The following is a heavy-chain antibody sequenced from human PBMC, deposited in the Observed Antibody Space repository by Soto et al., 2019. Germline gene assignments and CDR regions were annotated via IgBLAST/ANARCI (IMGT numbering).Heavy chain of an antibody. D-gene: IGHD3-10*01. CDR2: ISPMFGAA. Sequence: QVQLVQSGAEMKKPGSSVKVSCQSSGGTFNTYAMNWVRQAPGQGPEWMGDISPMFGAANYAPKFQGRVTITADESTGTSYMQLSSLTSEDTALYFCAREVQVHTPAFVYWGQGTLDTVSS. J-gene: IGHJ4*02. CDR3: AREVQVHTPAFVY. CDR1: GGTFNTYA. V-gene: IGHV1-69*19.